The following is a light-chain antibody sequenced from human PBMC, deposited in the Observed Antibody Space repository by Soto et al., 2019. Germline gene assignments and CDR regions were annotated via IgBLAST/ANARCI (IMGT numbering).Light chain of an antibody. CDR2: DAS. CDR3: QQRSNWPGT. CDR1: QSVSSY. Sequence: EIVLIQSPATLSLSPGERATLSCRASQSVSSYLAWYQQKPGQAPRLLIYDASARATGIPARFSGSGSGTDFPLPISSLEPEDFAVYYCQQRSNWPGTFGQGTKLEIK. V-gene: IGKV3-11*01. J-gene: IGKJ2*01.